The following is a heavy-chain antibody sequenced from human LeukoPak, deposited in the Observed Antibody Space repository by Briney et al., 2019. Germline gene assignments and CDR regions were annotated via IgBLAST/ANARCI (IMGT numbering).Heavy chain of an antibody. J-gene: IGHJ4*02. CDR1: GFTVSSNY. Sequence: GGSLRLSCAASGFTVSSNYINWVRQAPGKGLEWVSLIYGSTSADYADSVKGRFTISRDTSMNPVYLQMNSLRAEDTAVYYCARLNFGDDYWGQGTLVTVSS. V-gene: IGHV3-66*01. D-gene: IGHD4-17*01. CDR3: ARLNFGDDY. CDR2: IYGSTSA.